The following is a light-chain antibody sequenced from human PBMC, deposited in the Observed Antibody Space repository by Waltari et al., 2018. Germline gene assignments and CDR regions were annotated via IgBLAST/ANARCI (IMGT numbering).Light chain of an antibody. CDR2: SDH. CDR1: NSNIGSNE. V-gene: IGLV1-44*01. CDR3: ATWDDSLNGPL. Sequence: QSELTRPPSTSGTSGQRVTFSCSGDNSNIGSNEISRYLQFPGTAPPLLIYSDHQRLAGVPDRFSASKSGTSASLTISGLQSEDEASYYCATWDDSLNGPLFGGGTKLTVL. J-gene: IGLJ2*01.